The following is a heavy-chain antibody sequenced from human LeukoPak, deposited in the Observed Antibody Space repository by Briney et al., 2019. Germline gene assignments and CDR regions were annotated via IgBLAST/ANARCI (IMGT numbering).Heavy chain of an antibody. Sequence: ASVKVSCKTSGYTFTGFYMHWVRQAPSQGLEWMGWINPNSGGTTYAQKFQGRVTMTRDTSISTAYMELSRLRSDDTAVYYCARAMHQYYCDSSGEAFDIWGQGTMVTVSS. CDR3: ARAMHQYYCDSSGEAFDI. V-gene: IGHV1-2*02. J-gene: IGHJ3*02. CDR2: INPNSGGT. CDR1: GYTFTGFY. D-gene: IGHD3-22*01.